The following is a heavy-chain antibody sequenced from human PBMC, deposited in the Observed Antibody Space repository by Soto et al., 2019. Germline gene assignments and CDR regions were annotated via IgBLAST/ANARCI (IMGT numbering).Heavy chain of an antibody. CDR3: AKYTSGWDFDF. V-gene: IGHV3-23*01. J-gene: IGHJ4*02. D-gene: IGHD6-19*01. CDR1: GFTLSSYA. Sequence: GGSLRLSCAASGFTLSSYAMSWVRQSPVKGLEWVSSISGSGAGTYYADSVRGRFTISRDNSKDTLYLQMNSLRVEDTAVYHCAKYTSGWDFDFWGQGSLVTVSS. CDR2: ISGSGAGT.